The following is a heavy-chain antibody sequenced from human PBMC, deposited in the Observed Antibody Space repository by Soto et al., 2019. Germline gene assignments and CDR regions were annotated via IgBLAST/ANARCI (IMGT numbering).Heavy chain of an antibody. CDR2: IGTAGDT. J-gene: IGHJ4*02. CDR1: GFTFSSYD. V-gene: IGHV3-13*04. CDR3: ARDELGDSGYDL. Sequence: EVQLVESGGGLVQPGGSLRLSCAASGFTFSSYDQHWVRQATGKGLEWVSAIGTAGDTYYPGSVKGRFTISRENAKNSLYLQMNSLRAGDTAAYYCARDELGDSGYDLWVKGTLVTVSS. D-gene: IGHD5-12*01.